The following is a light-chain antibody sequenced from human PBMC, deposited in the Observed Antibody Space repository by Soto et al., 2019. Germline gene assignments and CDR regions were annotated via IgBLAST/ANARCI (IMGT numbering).Light chain of an antibody. V-gene: IGKV3-15*01. CDR2: GAS. J-gene: IGKJ5*01. CDR3: QQYSRWPIT. CDR1: QSVTIN. Sequence: EIVLTQSPATLSLSPGERATLSCRASQSVTINLAWYQQKPGQAPRLLIYGASTRATGIPAGFSGGGSGTDFTLTISSLQTDDSAVYYCQQYSRWPITFGQGTRLEIK.